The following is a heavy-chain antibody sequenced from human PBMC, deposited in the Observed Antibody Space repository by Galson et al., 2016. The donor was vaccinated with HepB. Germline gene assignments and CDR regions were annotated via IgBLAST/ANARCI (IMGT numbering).Heavy chain of an antibody. Sequence: SLRLSCAASGFTFSTYAMSWVRQAPGKGLEWVSVISHSGRNTFHADSVKGRFTISRDNSRNTLSLQMNSLRGEDSAVYYCAKFRGYSYDRVDSWGQGTLVTVSS. CDR3: AKFRGYSYDRVDS. CDR1: GFTFSTYA. CDR2: ISHSGRNT. V-gene: IGHV3-23*01. D-gene: IGHD5-18*01. J-gene: IGHJ4*02.